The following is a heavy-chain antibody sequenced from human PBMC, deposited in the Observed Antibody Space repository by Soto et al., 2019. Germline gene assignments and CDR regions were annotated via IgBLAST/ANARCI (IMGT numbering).Heavy chain of an antibody. CDR2: ISGHSGNV. J-gene: IGHJ4*02. CDR1: GFLFYTFG. Sequence: QVQLVQSGAEVKEPGASVKVSCRAFGFLFYTFGITWVRQAPGQGLEWMGWISGHSGNVNSAQTFQGRVTTTSAPYTTTVSMELRSLRSDDTAVYFCARGPPLPYFVGATSLDSWGQGTLVTVSS. D-gene: IGHD3-9*01. V-gene: IGHV1-18*01. CDR3: ARGPPLPYFVGATSLDS.